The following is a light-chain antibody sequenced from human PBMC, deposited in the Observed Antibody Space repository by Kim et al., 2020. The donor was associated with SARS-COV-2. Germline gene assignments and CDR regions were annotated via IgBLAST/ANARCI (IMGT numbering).Light chain of an antibody. CDR3: NSRDSSGNHLV. J-gene: IGLJ3*02. Sequence: ALGQTVRITCQGDSLRSYYASWYQQKPGQAPVLVIYGKNNRPSGIPDRFSGSSSGNTASLTITGAQAEDEAHYYCNSRDSSGNHLVFGGGTKLTVL. V-gene: IGLV3-19*01. CDR1: SLRSYY. CDR2: GKN.